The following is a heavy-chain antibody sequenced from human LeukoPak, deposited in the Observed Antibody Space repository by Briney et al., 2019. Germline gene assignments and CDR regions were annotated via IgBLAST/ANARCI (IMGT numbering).Heavy chain of an antibody. V-gene: IGHV3-23*01. CDR2: IGTGGDPT. D-gene: IGHD2-15*01. CDR3: GTSDCSGGGCYYDF. J-gene: IGHJ4*02. CDR1: GFTFSSYA. Sequence: GSLRLSCAXSGFTFSSYAMNWVRQAPGKGMEWVSAIGTGGDPTYYADCVKGRFTISRYNPKNTLYLQMNNLRAEDTAVYYCGTSDCSGGGCYYDFWGQGTLVAVSS.